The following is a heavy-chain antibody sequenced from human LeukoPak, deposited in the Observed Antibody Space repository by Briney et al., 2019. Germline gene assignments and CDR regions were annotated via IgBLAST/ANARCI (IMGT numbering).Heavy chain of an antibody. D-gene: IGHD3-3*01. CDR2: ISSSGSTI. V-gene: IGHV3-48*03. CDR1: GFTFSSYE. Sequence: GGSLRLSCAASGFTFSSYEMNWVRQAPGKGLEWVSYISSSGSTIYYADSVKGRFTISRDNAKNSLYLQMNSLRAEDTAVYYCAREHYDFWSGYYPDAFDIWGQGTMVTVSS. J-gene: IGHJ3*02. CDR3: AREHYDFWSGYYPDAFDI.